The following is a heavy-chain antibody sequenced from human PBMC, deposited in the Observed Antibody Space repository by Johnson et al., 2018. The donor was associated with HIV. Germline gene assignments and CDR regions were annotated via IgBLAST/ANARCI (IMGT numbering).Heavy chain of an antibody. CDR2: ISDDGTNQ. CDR3: ARVQVAMATIGYAFDI. D-gene: IGHD5-12*01. Sequence: QVQLVESGGGVVQPGRSLRVSCGASGFTFSSHDMHWVRQAPGKGLEWVAVISDDGTNQFHADSVKGRFTISRDNSKNTLYLQMNSLRAEDTAVYYCARVQVAMATIGYAFDIWGQGTMVTVSS. J-gene: IGHJ3*02. V-gene: IGHV3-30*03. CDR1: GFTFSSHD.